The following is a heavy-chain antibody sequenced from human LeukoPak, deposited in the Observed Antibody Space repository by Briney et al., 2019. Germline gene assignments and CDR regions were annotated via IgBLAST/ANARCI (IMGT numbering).Heavy chain of an antibody. J-gene: IGHJ6*02. CDR3: ARAPQITVTTYYYYYYGMDV. V-gene: IGHV1-8*01. Sequence: ASVKVSCKASGYTFTSYDINWVRQATGQGLEWMGWMNPNSGNTGYAQKFQGRVTMTRNTSISTAYMELSSLRSEDTAVYYCARAPQITVTTYYYYYYGMDVWGQGTTVTVSS. CDR2: MNPNSGNT. CDR1: GYTFTSYD. D-gene: IGHD4-11*01.